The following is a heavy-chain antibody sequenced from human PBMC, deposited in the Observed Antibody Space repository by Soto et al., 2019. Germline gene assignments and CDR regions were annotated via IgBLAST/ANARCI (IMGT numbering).Heavy chain of an antibody. J-gene: IGHJ6*02. CDR2: IYPGDSDT. CDR3: ARGPNYSSSWYYYYGMDV. V-gene: IGHV5-51*01. D-gene: IGHD6-13*01. CDR1: GYSFTSYW. Sequence: PGESLKISCKGSGYSFTSYWIGWVRQMPGKGLEWMGIIYPGDSDTRYSPSFQGQVTISADKSISTAYLQWSSLKASDTGMYYCARGPNYSSSWYYYYGMDVWGQGTTVTVSS.